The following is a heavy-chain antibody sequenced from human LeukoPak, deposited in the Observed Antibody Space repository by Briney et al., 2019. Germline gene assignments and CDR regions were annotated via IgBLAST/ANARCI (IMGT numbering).Heavy chain of an antibody. D-gene: IGHD5-12*01. Sequence: GASVKVSCKASGYTFTSYGISWVRQAPGQGLEWMGWISTYNGNTNYAQKLQGRVTMTTDTSTSTAYMELRSLRSDDTAVYYCARDRSDGIVATIRKDYFDYWGQGTLVTVSS. J-gene: IGHJ4*02. CDR2: ISTYNGNT. V-gene: IGHV1-18*01. CDR3: ARDRSDGIVATIRKDYFDY. CDR1: GYTFTSYG.